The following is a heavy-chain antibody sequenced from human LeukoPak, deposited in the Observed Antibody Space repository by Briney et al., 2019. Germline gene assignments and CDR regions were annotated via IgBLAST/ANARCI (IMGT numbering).Heavy chain of an antibody. V-gene: IGHV4-38-2*02. Sequence: ETLSLTCSVSGYCITSGFYWGWVRQPPGKGLEWIGSIYHSGSTYYNPSFKSRVTLSVDTSKNQFSLNLSSVTAADTAVYYCARAYSSSWYWNWFDPWGQGTLVTVFS. CDR2: IYHSGST. CDR3: ARAYSSSWYWNWFDP. D-gene: IGHD6-13*01. CDR1: GYCITSGFY. J-gene: IGHJ5*02.